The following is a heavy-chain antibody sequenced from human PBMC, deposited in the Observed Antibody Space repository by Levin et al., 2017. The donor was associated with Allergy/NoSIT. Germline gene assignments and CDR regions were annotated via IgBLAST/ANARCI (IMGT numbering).Heavy chain of an antibody. CDR1: GFTLSSYE. CDR2: ISSSSSSM. Sequence: PGGSLRLSCAASGFTLSSYEMNWVRQAPGKGLEWISYISSSSSSMYYVDSVKGLFTISRDNAKNSLYLQMHSLRAEDTAVYFCARATSSWYPIDYWGQGTLVTVSS. V-gene: IGHV3-48*03. D-gene: IGHD6-13*01. CDR3: ARATSSWYPIDY. J-gene: IGHJ4*02.